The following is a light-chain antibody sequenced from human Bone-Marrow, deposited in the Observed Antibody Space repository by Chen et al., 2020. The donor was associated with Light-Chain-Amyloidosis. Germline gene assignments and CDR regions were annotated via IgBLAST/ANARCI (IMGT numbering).Light chain of an antibody. J-gene: IGKJ1*01. CDR1: QSVSSSY. CDR2: GKS. Sequence: EIVLTQSPGTLSLSPGERAPLSCRASQSVSSSYLAWYQQKPGQAPRLLIYGKSSRATGIPDRFSGSGSGTDFTLTISRLEPENFAVDYCQQYGSSPPWTFGQGTKVEIK. V-gene: IGKV3-20*01. CDR3: QQYGSSPPWT.